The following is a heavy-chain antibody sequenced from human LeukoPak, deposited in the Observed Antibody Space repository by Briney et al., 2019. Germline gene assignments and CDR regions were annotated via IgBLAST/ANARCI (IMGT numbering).Heavy chain of an antibody. CDR1: GGSISSYY. CDR3: ARTTDYYYYYGMDV. J-gene: IGHJ6*02. CDR2: IYTSGST. V-gene: IGHV4-4*07. D-gene: IGHD1-1*01. Sequence: SETLSLTCTVSGGSISSYYWSWIRQPAGKGLEWIGRIYTSGSTNYNPSLKSRVTISVDTSKNQFSLKLSSVTAADTAVYYCARTTDYYYYYGMDVWGQGTTVTVSS.